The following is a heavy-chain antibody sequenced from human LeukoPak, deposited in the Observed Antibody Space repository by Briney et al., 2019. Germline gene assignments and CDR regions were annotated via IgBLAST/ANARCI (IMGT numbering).Heavy chain of an antibody. CDR3: AREGSSWSLAY. V-gene: IGHV1-2*02. Sequence: ASVKVSCKAFGYTFSGGYYIHWVRQAPGQGLEWLGWINPNSGGTNYAQKFQGRVTMTKDTSISTAYMELTSLKSDDPAIYYCAREGSSWSLAYWGQGTLVTVSS. CDR1: GYTFSGGYY. D-gene: IGHD6-13*01. J-gene: IGHJ4*02. CDR2: INPNSGGT.